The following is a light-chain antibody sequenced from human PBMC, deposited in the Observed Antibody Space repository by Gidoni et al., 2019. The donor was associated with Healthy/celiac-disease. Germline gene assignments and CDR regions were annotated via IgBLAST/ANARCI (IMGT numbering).Light chain of an antibody. CDR3: QQYGSSPT. J-gene: IGKJ5*01. V-gene: IGKV3-20*01. CDR2: GAS. CDR1: QSVSSSY. Sequence: EIVLTQSPGTLSLSPGERATLSCRASQSVSSSYLAWYQQKPGQAPRLLNYGASSRATGIPDRFSGSGSGTDFTLTISRLDPEDFAVYYCQQYGSSPTFGQGTRLEIK.